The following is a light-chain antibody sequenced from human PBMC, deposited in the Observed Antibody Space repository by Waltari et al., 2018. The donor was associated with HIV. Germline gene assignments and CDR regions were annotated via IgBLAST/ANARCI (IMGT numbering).Light chain of an antibody. Sequence: VLTQSLGTLSLSPGERVTLSCGASQRIKNSLAWYQQKPGQAPRLLIYDASSRATGTPDRFSGSGSGTDFTLSISRLEPEDFAVYYCQQYGRSPRTFGQGTKVEIK. CDR3: QQYGRSPRT. V-gene: IGKV3-20*01. CDR2: DAS. CDR1: QRIKNS. J-gene: IGKJ1*01.